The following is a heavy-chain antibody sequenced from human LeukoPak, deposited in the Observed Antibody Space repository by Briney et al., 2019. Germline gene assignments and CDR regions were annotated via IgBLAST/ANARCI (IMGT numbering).Heavy chain of an antibody. Sequence: PGGSLRLSCAASGFTFSSYSMNWVRQAPGKGLEWVAVILYDGSNKYYADSVKGRFTISRDNSKNTLYLQMDSLRAEDTAVYCCARDLDTAYYYYGMDVWGQGTTVTVSS. CDR3: ARDLDTAYYYYGMDV. CDR2: ILYDGSNK. CDR1: GFTFSSYS. D-gene: IGHD5-18*01. V-gene: IGHV3-30*03. J-gene: IGHJ6*02.